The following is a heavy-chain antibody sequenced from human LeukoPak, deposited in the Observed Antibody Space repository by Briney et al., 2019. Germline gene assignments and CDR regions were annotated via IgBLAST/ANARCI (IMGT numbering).Heavy chain of an antibody. CDR1: GGSISSYY. CDR2: IYYSGST. Sequence: SETLSLTCTVSGGSISSYYWSWLRQPPGKGLEWVGYIYYSGSTNYNPSLTSRVTISVDTSKNQFSLKLSSVTAADTAVYYCARIHIPSGSYFRGWFDPWGQGTLVTVSS. V-gene: IGHV4-59*08. J-gene: IGHJ5*02. D-gene: IGHD1-26*01. CDR3: ARIHIPSGSYFRGWFDP.